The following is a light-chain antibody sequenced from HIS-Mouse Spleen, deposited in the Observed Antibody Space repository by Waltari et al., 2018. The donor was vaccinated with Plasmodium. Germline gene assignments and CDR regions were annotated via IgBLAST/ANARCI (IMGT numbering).Light chain of an antibody. CDR2: EES. J-gene: IGLJ3*02. CDR1: ALPKKY. CDR3: YSTDSSGNHRV. V-gene: IGLV3-10*01. Sequence: SYELSQPPSVSVSPVQTARITCSGAALPKKYAYWYQQKSGQAPVLVIYEESKRPSGNPERFSGSSSGTMATLTISGAQVEDEADYYCYSTDSSGNHRVFGGGTKLTVL.